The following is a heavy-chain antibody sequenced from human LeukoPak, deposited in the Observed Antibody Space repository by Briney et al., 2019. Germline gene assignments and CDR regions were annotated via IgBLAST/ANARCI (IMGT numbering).Heavy chain of an antibody. Sequence: GGSLRLSCAASGFTFDDYDMSWVRRAPGKGLEWVSGINWNGGSTGYADSVKGRFTISRDNARNSLYLQMNSLRAEDTALYYCARIAMAGIGDGFDIWGQGTMVTVSS. J-gene: IGHJ3*02. D-gene: IGHD6-19*01. CDR2: INWNGGST. CDR1: GFTFDDYD. CDR3: ARIAMAGIGDGFDI. V-gene: IGHV3-20*04.